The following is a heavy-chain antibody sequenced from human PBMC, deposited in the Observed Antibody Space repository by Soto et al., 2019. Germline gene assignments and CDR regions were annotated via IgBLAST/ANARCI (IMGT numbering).Heavy chain of an antibody. CDR1: GGSISIYY. D-gene: IGHD3-3*01. V-gene: IGHV4-59*01. CDR2: IYYSGST. J-gene: IGHJ4*02. Sequence: SDTLSLTCTVSGGSISIYYWSWIRQPPGKGLEWIGYIYYSGSTNYNPSLKSRVTISVDTSKNQFSLKLSSVTAADTAVYYCARGPYYDFWSGYSGEVYFDYWGQGTLVTVSS. CDR3: ARGPYYDFWSGYSGEVYFDY.